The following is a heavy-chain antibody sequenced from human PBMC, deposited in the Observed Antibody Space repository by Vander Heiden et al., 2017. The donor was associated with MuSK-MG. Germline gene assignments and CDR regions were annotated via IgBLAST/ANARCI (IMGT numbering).Heavy chain of an antibody. CDR2: INAGNGNT. CDR1: GYTFTSYA. D-gene: IGHD4-17*01. V-gene: IGHV1-3*01. Sequence: QVQLVQSGAEVKKPGASVTVSCKASGYTFTSYAMHWVRQAPGQRLEWMGWINAGNGNTKYSQKCQGRVTSTRDTSASTAYMELSSLRSEDTAGYYCARGADYEAFEIWGQGTMVTVSS. J-gene: IGHJ3*02. CDR3: ARGADYEAFEI.